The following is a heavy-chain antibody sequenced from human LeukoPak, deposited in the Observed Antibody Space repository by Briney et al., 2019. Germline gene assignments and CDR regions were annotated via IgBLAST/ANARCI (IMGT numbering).Heavy chain of an antibody. CDR2: IYYSRST. J-gene: IGHJ6*03. CDR3: ARFAYYYYMDV. V-gene: IGHV4-59*01. CDR1: GGSISSYY. Sequence: SETLSLTCTVSGGSISSYYWSWIRQPPGKGLEWIGYIYYSRSTNYNPSLKSRVTISVDTSKNQFSLKLSSVTAADTAVYYCARFAYYYYMDVWGKGTTVTISS.